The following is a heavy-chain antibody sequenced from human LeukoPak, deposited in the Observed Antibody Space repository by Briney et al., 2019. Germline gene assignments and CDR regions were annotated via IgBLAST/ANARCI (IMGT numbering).Heavy chain of an antibody. D-gene: IGHD1-26*01. V-gene: IGHV3-74*01. CDR3: VGGSYYFDY. CDR2: INSDGSTT. CDR1: GFTFSSYA. Sequence: PGGPLRLSCAASGFTFSSYAMSWVRQAPGKGLEWVSRINSDGSTTSYADSVKGRTTISRDNAKNTLYLQMNSLRAEDTAVYYCVGGSYYFDYWGQGTLVTASS. J-gene: IGHJ4*02.